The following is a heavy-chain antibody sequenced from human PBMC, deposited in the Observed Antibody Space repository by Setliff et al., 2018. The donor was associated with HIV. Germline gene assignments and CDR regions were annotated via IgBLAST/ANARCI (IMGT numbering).Heavy chain of an antibody. D-gene: IGHD3-3*01. V-gene: IGHV3-21*05. CDR2: IKTDSSSYI. Sequence: GGSLRLSCAVSGFTFSNYWMHWVRQVPGKGLEWVSRIKTDSSSYIYYADSVKGRFTISRDNAKNSLYLQMNSLRAEDTAVYYCVRVVTIFSTGPHFDPWGQGTLVTVSS. CDR3: VRVVTIFSTGPHFDP. CDR1: GFTFSNYW. J-gene: IGHJ5*02.